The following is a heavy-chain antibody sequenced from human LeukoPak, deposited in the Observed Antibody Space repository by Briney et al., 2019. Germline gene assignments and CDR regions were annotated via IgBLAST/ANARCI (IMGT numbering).Heavy chain of an antibody. V-gene: IGHV3-64*01. CDR3: ARGGSLTTVSYYYYMDV. CDR1: GFTFSSYE. D-gene: IGHD4-17*01. CDR2: ISSNGGST. Sequence: GGSLRLSCAASGFTFSSYEMNWVRQAPGKGLEYVSAISSNGGSTYYANSVKGRFTISRDNSKNTLYLQMGSLRAEDMAVYYCARGGSLTTVSYYYYMDVWGKGTTVTVSS. J-gene: IGHJ6*03.